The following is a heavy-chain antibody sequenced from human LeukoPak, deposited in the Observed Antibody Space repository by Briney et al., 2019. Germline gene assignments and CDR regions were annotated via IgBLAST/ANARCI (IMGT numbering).Heavy chain of an antibody. CDR3: ARGSGYDPFDY. CDR1: GGSIRSSSYY. V-gene: IGHV4-39*07. J-gene: IGHJ4*02. Sequence: KSSETLSLTCTVSGGSIRSSSYYWGWIRQPPGKGLEWIGSIYYSGSTNYNPSLKSRVTISVDTSKNQFSLKLSSVTAADTAVYYCARGSGYDPFDYWGQGTLVTVSS. CDR2: IYYSGST. D-gene: IGHD5-12*01.